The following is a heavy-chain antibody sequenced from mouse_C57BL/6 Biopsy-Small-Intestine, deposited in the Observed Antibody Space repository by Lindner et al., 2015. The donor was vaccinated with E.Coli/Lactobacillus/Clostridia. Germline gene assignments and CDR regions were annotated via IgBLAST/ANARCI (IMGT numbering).Heavy chain of an antibody. Sequence: VQLQESGAELARPGASVKLSCKASGYTFTSYGISWVKQRTGQGLEWIGEIYPRSGNTYYNEKFKGKAILTVDKSSSTAYMELRSLTSDDSAVYFRARDGYDWYFDVWGTGTTVTVSS. CDR3: ARDGYDWYFDV. J-gene: IGHJ1*03. D-gene: IGHD2-2*01. V-gene: IGHV1-81*01. CDR2: IYPRSGNT. CDR1: GYTFTSYG.